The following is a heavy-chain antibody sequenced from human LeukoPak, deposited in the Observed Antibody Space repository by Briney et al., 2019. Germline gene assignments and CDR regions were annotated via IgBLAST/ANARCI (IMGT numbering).Heavy chain of an antibody. Sequence: ASETLSLTCAVYGGSFSGYYWSWIRQPPGEGLEWIGEINHSGSTNYNPSLKSRVTISVDTSKNQFSLKLSSVTAADTAVYYCARRSQTTVTNIDYWGQGTLVTVSS. CDR2: INHSGST. J-gene: IGHJ4*02. CDR3: ARRSQTTVTNIDY. V-gene: IGHV4-34*01. D-gene: IGHD4-17*01. CDR1: GGSFSGYY.